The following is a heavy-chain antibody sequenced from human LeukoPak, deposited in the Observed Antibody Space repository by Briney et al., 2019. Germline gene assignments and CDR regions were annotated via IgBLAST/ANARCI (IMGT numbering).Heavy chain of an antibody. J-gene: IGHJ4*02. CDR2: INPRNGAT. CDR3: ARDPRDTGGAYDS. D-gene: IGHD2-8*02. V-gene: IGHV1-2*02. Sequence: ASVKVSFRASGYTFTGYYIHWLRQAPGQGPEWMGYINPRNGATDYSQKFQGRLSMTRDTSISTAYMEVSSLRSDDTALYYCARDPRDTGGAYDSWGQGTLLTVS. CDR1: GYTFTGYY.